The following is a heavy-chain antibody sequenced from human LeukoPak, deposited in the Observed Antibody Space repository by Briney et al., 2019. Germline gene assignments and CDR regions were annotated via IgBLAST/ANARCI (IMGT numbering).Heavy chain of an antibody. CDR1: GFTFSSYS. D-gene: IGHD4-17*01. CDR3: ARDRTYGDYVGAFDP. J-gene: IGHJ5*02. CDR2: ISSSSSYI. V-gene: IGHV3-21*04. Sequence: GGSLRLSCAASGFTFSSYSMNWVRQAPGKGLEWVSSISSSSSYIYYADSVKGRFTISRDNAKNSLYLQMNSLRAEDTAVYYCARDRTYGDYVGAFDPWGQGTLVTVSS.